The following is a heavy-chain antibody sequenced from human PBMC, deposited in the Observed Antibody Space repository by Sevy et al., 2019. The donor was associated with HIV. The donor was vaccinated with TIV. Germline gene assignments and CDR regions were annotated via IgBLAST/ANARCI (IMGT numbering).Heavy chain of an antibody. V-gene: IGHV3-21*06. D-gene: IGHD1-26*01. CDR2: ISGSSNYI. J-gene: IGHJ4*02. Sequence: GGSLRLSCAASAFTFSSYNMNWVRQAPGKGLEWVSCISGSSNYIYYAESLKGRFIISRDNAKNTLYLQMNSLRADDTAVYYCARGPTDGSYDYFDYWGQGTLVTVSS. CDR3: ARGPTDGSYDYFDY. CDR1: AFTFSSYN.